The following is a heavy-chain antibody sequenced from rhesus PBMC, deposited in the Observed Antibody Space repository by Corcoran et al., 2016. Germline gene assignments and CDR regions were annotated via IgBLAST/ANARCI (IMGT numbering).Heavy chain of an antibody. D-gene: IGHD6S26*01. Sequence: QEQLVQSGAEVKKPGASVKVSCKASGYIFTSYVISWLRQAPGQGFDGMGGIHPGYGSTSYAQEFQGRVTITADMSTSTVYMELSSLRSEDMAVYYCAAEFSSGWSWGQGVLVTVSS. CDR2: IHPGYGST. V-gene: IGHV1-70*01. CDR1: GYIFTSYV. CDR3: AAEFSSGWS. J-gene: IGHJ4*01.